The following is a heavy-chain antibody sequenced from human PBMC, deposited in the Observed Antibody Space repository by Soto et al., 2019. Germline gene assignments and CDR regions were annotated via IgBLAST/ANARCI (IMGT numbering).Heavy chain of an antibody. J-gene: IGHJ5*02. CDR2: IYYSGST. Sequence: SETLSLTCTVSGGSISSSSYYWGWIRQPPGKGLEWIGSIYYSGSTYYNPSLKSRVTISVDTSKNQFSLKLSSVTAADTAVYYCAVGAGIAVVGAPNWFDPWGQGTLVTVSS. CDR1: GGSISSSSYY. V-gene: IGHV4-39*01. D-gene: IGHD6-19*01. CDR3: AVGAGIAVVGAPNWFDP.